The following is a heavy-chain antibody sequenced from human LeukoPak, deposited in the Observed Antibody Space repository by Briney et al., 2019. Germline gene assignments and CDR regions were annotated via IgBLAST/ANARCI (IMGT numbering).Heavy chain of an antibody. J-gene: IGHJ4*02. D-gene: IGHD3-10*01. Sequence: GGSLRLSCAAYGFTFSSYSMNWVRQAPGKGLEWVSYISSSSSTIYYADSVKGRFTISRDNAKNSLYLQMNSLRAEDTAVYYCARDRYYGSGSPSPPLDYWGQGTLVTVSS. CDR2: ISSSSSTI. CDR1: GFTFSSYS. CDR3: ARDRYYGSGSPSPPLDY. V-gene: IGHV3-48*01.